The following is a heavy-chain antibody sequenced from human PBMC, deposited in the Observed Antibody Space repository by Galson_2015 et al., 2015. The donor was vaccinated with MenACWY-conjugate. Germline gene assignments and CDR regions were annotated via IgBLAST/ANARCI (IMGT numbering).Heavy chain of an antibody. CDR1: GCTFSSYA. V-gene: IGHV1-69*06. CDR3: ARGGANLGSYQH. D-gene: IGHD3-16*01. Sequence: SVNVSCKASGCTFSSYAISWVLHAPGQGLEWMGGIIPIFGTANYAQKFQGRVTITADKSTSTAYMELSSLRSEDTAVYYCARGGANLGSYQHWGQGALVTVSS. CDR2: IIPIFGTA. J-gene: IGHJ1*01.